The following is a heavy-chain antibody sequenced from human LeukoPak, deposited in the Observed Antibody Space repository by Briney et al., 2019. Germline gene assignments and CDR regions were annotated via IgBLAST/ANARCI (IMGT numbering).Heavy chain of an antibody. CDR2: INHSGST. D-gene: IGHD3-9*01. J-gene: IGHJ5*02. Sequence: SETLSLTCAVYGGSFSGYYWSWIRQPPGKGLEWIGEINHSGSTNYLPSLKSRITISVDTSKNQFSLNLSSVTAADTAMYFCARGPPYYDFLTGYLTGWFDPWGQGTLVTVSS. V-gene: IGHV4-34*01. CDR1: GGSFSGYY. CDR3: ARGPPYYDFLTGYLTGWFDP.